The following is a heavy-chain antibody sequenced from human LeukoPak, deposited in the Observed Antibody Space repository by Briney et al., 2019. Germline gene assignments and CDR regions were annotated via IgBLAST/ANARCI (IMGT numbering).Heavy chain of an antibody. CDR2: INEGGSGK. V-gene: IGHV3-7*03. Sequence: GGCLRLSCAASGFVFSSYWMTWVRQAPGEGLEWVASINEGGSGKYYVDSVKGRFTISRDNAQKSLYLEMHSLRAEDTAVYYCARAVTSTEGYWGQGTLVTVSS. J-gene: IGHJ4*02. CDR3: ARAVTSTEGY. D-gene: IGHD4-17*01. CDR1: GFVFSSYW.